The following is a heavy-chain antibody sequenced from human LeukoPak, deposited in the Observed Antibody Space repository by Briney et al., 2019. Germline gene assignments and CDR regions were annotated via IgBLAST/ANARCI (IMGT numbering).Heavy chain of an antibody. CDR2: INHSGST. J-gene: IGHJ5*02. CDR3: ARHSRYSPFDP. CDR1: GGSFSGYY. D-gene: IGHD3-9*01. Sequence: PSETLSLTCAVYGGSFSGYYWSWIRQPPGKGLEWIGEINHSGSTNYNPSLKSRVTISVDTSKNQFSLKLSSVTAADTAVYYCARHSRYSPFDPWGQGTLVTVSS. V-gene: IGHV4-34*01.